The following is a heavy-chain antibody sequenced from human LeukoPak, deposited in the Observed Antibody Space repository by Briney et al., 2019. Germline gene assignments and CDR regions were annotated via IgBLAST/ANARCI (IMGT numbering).Heavy chain of an antibody. CDR2: ISAYNGNT. D-gene: IGHD4-17*01. CDR1: GYTFTNFG. J-gene: IGHJ4*02. Sequence: ASVKVSCKASGYTFTNFGISWVRQAPGQGLEWMGWISAYNGNTNYAQKVQDRVTMTTDTSTSTAYMELRSLRSDDTAVYHCARGLTTVTFDCWGQGTLVTVSS. CDR3: ARGLTTVTFDC. V-gene: IGHV1-18*01.